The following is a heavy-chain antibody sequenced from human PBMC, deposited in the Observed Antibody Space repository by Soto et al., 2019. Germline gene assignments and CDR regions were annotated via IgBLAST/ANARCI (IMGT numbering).Heavy chain of an antibody. J-gene: IGHJ4*01. CDR1: GFRASNNY. V-gene: IGHV3-53*01. CDR3: TRDPPGGHQ. Sequence: GSLRLSCAASGFRASNNYLSWVRQAPGKGLELVSLIYSGGTTHYADSVKGRFTISRDSSNNTRHLQMNSLRVEDTALYYCTRDPPGGHQWGPGTRVTVAS. CDR2: IYSGGTT. D-gene: IGHD2-15*01.